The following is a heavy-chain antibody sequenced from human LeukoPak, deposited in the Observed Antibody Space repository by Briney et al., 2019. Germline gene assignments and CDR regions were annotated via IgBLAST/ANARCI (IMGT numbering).Heavy chain of an antibody. J-gene: IGHJ3*02. D-gene: IGHD6-25*01. CDR1: AGSISSSSYY. V-gene: IGHV4-39*01. Sequence: SETLSLTCTVSAGSISSSSYYWGWIRQPPGKGLAWFGSIYYSGSTYYNPSLKSRVTISVDTSKNQFSLKLSSVTAADTAVYYCARPLSADDAFDIWGQGTMVTVSS. CDR3: ARPLSADDAFDI. CDR2: IYYSGST.